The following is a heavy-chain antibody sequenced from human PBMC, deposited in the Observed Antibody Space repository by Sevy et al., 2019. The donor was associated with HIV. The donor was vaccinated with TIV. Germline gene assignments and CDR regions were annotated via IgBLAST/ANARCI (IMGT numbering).Heavy chain of an antibody. CDR3: AREGCTRPHDF. Sequence: GGSLRLSCVASGFTFNKYSMSWVRQAPGKGLERVSTLSFGCGQINYADSVKGRFTISRDDSKNTLYLEMNSLRAEDTAVYYCAREGCTRPHDFWGQGTLVTVSS. CDR2: LSFGCGQI. CDR1: GFTFNKYS. D-gene: IGHD2-8*01. V-gene: IGHV3-23*01. J-gene: IGHJ4*02.